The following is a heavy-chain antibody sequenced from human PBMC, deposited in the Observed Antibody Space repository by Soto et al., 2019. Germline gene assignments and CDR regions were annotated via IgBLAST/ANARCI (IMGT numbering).Heavy chain of an antibody. CDR1: GFTFRSYV. CDR3: ARWGTTGGLDV. Sequence: ESGGGVVQPGTSLRVSCVGSGFTFRSYVIHWVRQAPGKGLEWVALTSYDGSNKYYGDSVRGRFTISRDNSRNKVDLQMDSLRLEDTALYYCARWGTTGGLDVWGQGTLVSMSS. D-gene: IGHD3-16*01. V-gene: IGHV3-33*05. J-gene: IGHJ1*01. CDR2: TSYDGSNK.